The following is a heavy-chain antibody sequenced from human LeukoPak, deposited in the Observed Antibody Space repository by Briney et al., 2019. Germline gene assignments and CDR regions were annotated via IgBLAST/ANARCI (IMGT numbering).Heavy chain of an antibody. J-gene: IGHJ4*02. CDR2: ISAYNGNT. V-gene: IGHV1-18*01. CDR1: GYTFTSYG. Sequence: GASVKVSCKASGYTFTSYGISWVRQAPGQGLEWMGWISAYNGNTNYAQKFQGRVTVTADKSTSTAYMELSSLRSEDTAVYYCARGVTHTWQLARAKGGYFDYWGQGTLVTVSS. CDR3: ARGVTHTWQLARAKGGYFDY. D-gene: IGHD6-13*01.